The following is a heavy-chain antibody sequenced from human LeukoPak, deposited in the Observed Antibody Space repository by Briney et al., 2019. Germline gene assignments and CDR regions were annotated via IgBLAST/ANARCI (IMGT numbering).Heavy chain of an antibody. CDR3: ARDRPYSSSWFVDY. Sequence: PGGSLRLSCAASGFTVSSSYMSWVRQAPGKGLESVSVIYSGGSTYYADSVKGRFTISRDNSKNTLYLQMNSLRAEDTAVYYCARDRPYSSSWFVDYWGQGTLVTVSS. D-gene: IGHD6-13*01. CDR2: IYSGGST. J-gene: IGHJ4*02. V-gene: IGHV3-53*01. CDR1: GFTVSSSY.